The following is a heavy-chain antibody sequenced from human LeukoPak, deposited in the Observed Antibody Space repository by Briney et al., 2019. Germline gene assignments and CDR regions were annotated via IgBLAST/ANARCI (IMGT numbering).Heavy chain of an antibody. CDR3: ARVSYSSGWSPVGY. J-gene: IGHJ4*02. Sequence: GGSLRLSCAASGFTFDDYGMSWVRQAPGKGLEWVSGTNWNGGSTGYADSVKGRFTISRDNAKNSLYLQMNSLRAEDTALYYCARVSYSSGWSPVGYWGQGTLVTVSS. CDR1: GFTFDDYG. D-gene: IGHD6-19*01. CDR2: TNWNGGST. V-gene: IGHV3-20*04.